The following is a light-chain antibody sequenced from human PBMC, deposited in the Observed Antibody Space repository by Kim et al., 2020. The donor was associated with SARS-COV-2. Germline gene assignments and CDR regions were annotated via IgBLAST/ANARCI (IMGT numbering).Light chain of an antibody. Sequence: SLSPGERATRSCRASQSVSGYLAWYQQKPGQAPRLLIYDASNRASGIPARFSGSGSGSELTLTISSLEPEDFAVYYCQQRRNWPITFGQGTRLE. V-gene: IGKV3-11*01. CDR3: QQRRNWPIT. J-gene: IGKJ5*01. CDR1: QSVSGY. CDR2: DAS.